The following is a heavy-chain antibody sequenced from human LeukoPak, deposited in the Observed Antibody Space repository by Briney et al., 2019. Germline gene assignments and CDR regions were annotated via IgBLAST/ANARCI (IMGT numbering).Heavy chain of an antibody. CDR2: ISAYNGNT. Sequence: ASVKVSCKASGYTFTSYGISWVRQAPGQGLEWMGWISAYNGNTNYAQKLQGRVTMTTDTSTSTAYMELRSLRSDDTAVYYCARGRGGGYNGESLSRPLVYWGQGTLVTVSS. CDR1: GYTFTSYG. V-gene: IGHV1-18*01. D-gene: IGHD3-10*01. J-gene: IGHJ4*02. CDR3: ARGRGGGYNGESLSRPLVY.